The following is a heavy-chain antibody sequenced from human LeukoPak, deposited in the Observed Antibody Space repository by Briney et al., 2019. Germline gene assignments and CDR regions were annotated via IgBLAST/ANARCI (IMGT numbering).Heavy chain of an antibody. D-gene: IGHD2-2*01. Sequence: SETLSLTCTVSGGSISSSSYYWGWIRQPPGKGLEWIGSIYYSGSTYYNPSLKSRVTISVDTSKNQFSLKLSSVTAADTAVYYCARENAQEGTNAFDIWGQGTMVTVSS. CDR1: GGSISSSSYY. V-gene: IGHV4-39*07. CDR3: ARENAQEGTNAFDI. CDR2: IYYSGST. J-gene: IGHJ3*02.